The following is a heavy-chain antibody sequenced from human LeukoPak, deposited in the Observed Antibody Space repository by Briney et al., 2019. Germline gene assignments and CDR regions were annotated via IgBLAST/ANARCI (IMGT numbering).Heavy chain of an antibody. J-gene: IGHJ5*02. CDR2: IIPIFSTP. CDR1: GGTFSTSA. D-gene: IGHD1-26*01. CDR3: ARGEEASNWFDP. V-gene: IGHV1-69*05. Sequence: PVKVSCKASGGTFSTSAINWVRQAPGQGLEWMGGIIPIFSTPTYAQKLQGRLTITTDESTRTGYMELSSLSSEDTAVYYCARGEEASNWFDPWGQGTLVTVSS.